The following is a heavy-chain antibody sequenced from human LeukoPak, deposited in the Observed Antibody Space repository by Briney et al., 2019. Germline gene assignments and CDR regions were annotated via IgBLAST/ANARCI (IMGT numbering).Heavy chain of an antibody. J-gene: IGHJ5*02. D-gene: IGHD4-17*01. V-gene: IGHV4-4*07. CDR3: ARDRRNRGLTVTTYNWFDP. Sequence: PSETLSLTCTVSGGSISSYYWSWIRQPAGKGLEWIGRIYTSGSTNYNPSLKSRVTMSVDTSKNQFSLKLSSVTAADTAVYYCARDRRNRGLTVTTYNWFDPWGQGTLVTVSS. CDR2: IYTSGST. CDR1: GGSISSYY.